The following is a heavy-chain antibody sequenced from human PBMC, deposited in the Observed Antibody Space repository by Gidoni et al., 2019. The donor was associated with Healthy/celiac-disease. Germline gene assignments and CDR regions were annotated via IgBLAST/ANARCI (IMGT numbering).Heavy chain of an antibody. Sequence: HVQLQESGPGLVKPSEPLSLTCTVSGGSISSGGYYWSWIRQHPGKGLEWIGYIYYSGSTYYNPSLKSRVTISIDTSKNQFSLNLSSVTAADTAVYYCARDGSGSSFDSWGQGTLVTVSS. D-gene: IGHD3-10*01. CDR1: GGSISSGGYY. J-gene: IGHJ4*02. CDR2: IYYSGST. V-gene: IGHV4-31*03. CDR3: ARDGSGSSFDS.